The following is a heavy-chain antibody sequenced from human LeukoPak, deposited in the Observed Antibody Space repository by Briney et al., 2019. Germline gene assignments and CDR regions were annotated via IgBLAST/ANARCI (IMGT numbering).Heavy chain of an antibody. CDR1: GYTLTELS. J-gene: IGHJ4*02. CDR3: AKDGMGARLFDY. V-gene: IGHV1-24*01. CDR2: FDPEDGET. D-gene: IGHD1-26*01. Sequence: ASVKVSCKVSGYTLTELSMHWVRQAPGKGLEWMGGFDPEDGETIYAQKFQGRVTMTEDTSTDTAYMELSSLRSEDTAVYYCAKDGMGARLFDYWGQGTLVTVSS.